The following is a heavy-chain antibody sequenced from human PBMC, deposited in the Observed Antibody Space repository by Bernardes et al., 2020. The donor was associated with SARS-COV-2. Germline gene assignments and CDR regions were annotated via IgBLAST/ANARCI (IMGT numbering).Heavy chain of an antibody. V-gene: IGHV3-21*01. D-gene: IGHD3-10*01. CDR2: ISSSSGHI. J-gene: IGHJ6*02. CDR1: GFTFSSYS. CDR3: ARWFGELFYYYNGMDV. Sequence: GGSLRLSCAASGFTFSSYSMNWVRQAPGKGLEWVSSISSSSGHIYYADSVKGRFTISRDNAKNSLYLHMNSLRAEDTAVYYCARWFGELFYYYNGMDVWGQGTTVTVSS.